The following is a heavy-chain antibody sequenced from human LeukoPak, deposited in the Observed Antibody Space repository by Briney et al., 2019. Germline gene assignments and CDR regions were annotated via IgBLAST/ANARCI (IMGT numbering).Heavy chain of an antibody. V-gene: IGHV3-20*04. J-gene: IGHJ3*02. D-gene: IGHD5-12*01. Sequence: GGSLRLSCAASGFTFDDYGMSWVRQAPGKGLEWVSGINWNGGSTGYADSVKGRFTISRDNAKNSLYLQMNSLRAEDTALYYCARDWGYSGYSSKGAFDIRGQGTMVTVSS. CDR2: INWNGGST. CDR1: GFTFDDYG. CDR3: ARDWGYSGYSSKGAFDI.